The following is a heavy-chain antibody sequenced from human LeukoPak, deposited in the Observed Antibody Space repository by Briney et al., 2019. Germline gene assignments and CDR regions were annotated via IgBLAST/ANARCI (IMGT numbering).Heavy chain of an antibody. Sequence: SETLSLTCTVSGGSISSSSYYWGWLRQPPGKGLEWIGSIYYSGSTYYNPSLKSRVTISVDTSKNQFSLKLSSVTAADTAVYYCARDSLSSGTTIDYWGQGTLVTVSS. CDR3: ARDSLSSGTTIDY. V-gene: IGHV4-39*07. D-gene: IGHD3-10*01. CDR2: IYYSGST. CDR1: GGSISSSSYY. J-gene: IGHJ4*02.